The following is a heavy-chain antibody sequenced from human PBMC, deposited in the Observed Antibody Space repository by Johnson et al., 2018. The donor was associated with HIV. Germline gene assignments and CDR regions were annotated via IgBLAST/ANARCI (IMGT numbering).Heavy chain of an antibody. CDR3: AKPETGELSDAFDI. J-gene: IGHJ3*02. Sequence: QVQLVESGGGVVQPGRSLRLSCAASGFTFSSYGMHWVRQAPGKGLEWVAVIWYDGSNKYYADSVKGRFTISRDISKSTLYLQMNSLRAEDTALYYCAKPETGELSDAFDIWGQGTMVTVSS. V-gene: IGHV3-33*06. CDR1: GFTFSSYG. D-gene: IGHD7-27*01. CDR2: IWYDGSNK.